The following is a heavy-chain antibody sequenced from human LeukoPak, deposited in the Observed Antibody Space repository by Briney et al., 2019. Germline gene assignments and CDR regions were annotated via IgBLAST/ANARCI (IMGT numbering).Heavy chain of an antibody. CDR2: IYYSGST. J-gene: IGHJ5*02. Sequence: PLETLSLTCTVSGGSISSDFWSWMRQPPGKGLEWMGYIYYSGSTNYNPSLKSRVTISVDTSKTQFSLKLSSVTAADTAVYYCARGIAVSGTGVRFDPWGQGTLVTVSS. CDR3: ARGIAVSGTGVRFDP. CDR1: GGSISSDF. D-gene: IGHD6-19*01. V-gene: IGHV4-59*08.